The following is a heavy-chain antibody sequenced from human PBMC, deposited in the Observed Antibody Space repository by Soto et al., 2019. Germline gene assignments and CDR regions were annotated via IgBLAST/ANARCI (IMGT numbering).Heavy chain of an antibody. J-gene: IGHJ3*02. CDR1: GFICSSYD. Sequence: GGSLRLSCAASGFICSSYDMSWVRQAPGKGLEWVSTILVDGRTFYVDSVKGRFTISRDSSQNTVYLQMNSLTAGDTALYYCAKATATGEGAFDICGQGTMVTVSS. CDR2: ILVDGRT. D-gene: IGHD2-8*02. CDR3: AKATATGEGAFDI. V-gene: IGHV3-23*01.